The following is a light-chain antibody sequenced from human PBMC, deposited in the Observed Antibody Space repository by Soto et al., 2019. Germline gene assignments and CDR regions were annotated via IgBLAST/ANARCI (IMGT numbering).Light chain of an antibody. CDR3: LQYSTYFRP. CDR2: DAS. Sequence: DIQMTQSPSTLSAAVGDRVTITCRASQSISTWLAWYQQKAGKAPKLLIYDASGLESGVPSRFSGSGSGTEFTLTISSLQPDDFATYCCLQYSTYFRPFGQGTKVEIK. V-gene: IGKV1-5*01. J-gene: IGKJ1*01. CDR1: QSISTW.